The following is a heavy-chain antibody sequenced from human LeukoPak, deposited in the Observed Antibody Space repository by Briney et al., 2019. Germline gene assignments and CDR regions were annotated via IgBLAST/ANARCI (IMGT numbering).Heavy chain of an antibody. CDR3: ARGVVELGALDY. J-gene: IGHJ4*02. Sequence: GASVKVSFKASGYTFTVYYMHWVRQAPGQGLEWMGWINPNSGGTNYAQKFQGRVTMTRDTSISTAYMELSRLRSDDTAVYYCARGVVELGALDYWGQGTLVTVSS. CDR1: GYTFTVYY. V-gene: IGHV1-2*02. D-gene: IGHD7-27*01. CDR2: INPNSGGT.